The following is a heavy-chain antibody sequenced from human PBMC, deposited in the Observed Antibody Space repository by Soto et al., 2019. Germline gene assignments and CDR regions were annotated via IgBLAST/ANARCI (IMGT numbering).Heavy chain of an antibody. J-gene: IGHJ6*02. Sequence: QVQLVESGGGVVQPGRSLRLSCAASRFSFSSYGMHWVRQAPGKGLEWVVVIWYDGSNKYYADSVKGRFTISRDNSKNTLYLQMNSLRVEDTAVYYCARGAPPAVVTSFHYYYGMDVWGQGTTVTVSS. CDR2: IWYDGSNK. CDR3: ARGAPPAVVTSFHYYYGMDV. V-gene: IGHV3-33*01. CDR1: RFSFSSYG. D-gene: IGHD2-21*02.